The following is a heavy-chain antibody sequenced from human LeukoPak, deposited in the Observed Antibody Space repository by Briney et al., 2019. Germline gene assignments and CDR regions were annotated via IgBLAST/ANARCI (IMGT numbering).Heavy chain of an antibody. J-gene: IGHJ4*02. CDR3: ANLQLHPFDY. CDR1: GGSFSGYY. D-gene: IGHD5-24*01. CDR2: INHSGST. Sequence: SETLSLTCAVYGGSFSGYYWSWICQPPGKGLEWIGEINHSGSTNYNPSLKSRVTISVDTSKNQFSLKLSSVTAADTAVYYCANLQLHPFDYWGQGTLVTVSS. V-gene: IGHV4-34*01.